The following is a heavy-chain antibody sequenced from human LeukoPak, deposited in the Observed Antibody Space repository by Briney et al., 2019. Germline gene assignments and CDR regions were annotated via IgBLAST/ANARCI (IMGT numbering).Heavy chain of an antibody. CDR1: GYTLTELS. CDR2: FEPEDGET. J-gene: IGHJ3*02. V-gene: IGHV1-24*01. Sequence: GASVKVSCKVSGYTLTELSMHWVRQAPGKGLEWMGGFEPEDGETIYAQKFQGRVTMTEDTSTDTAYMELSSLRSEDTAVYYCATEPRRRDAFDIWGQGTMVTVSS. CDR3: ATEPRRRDAFDI.